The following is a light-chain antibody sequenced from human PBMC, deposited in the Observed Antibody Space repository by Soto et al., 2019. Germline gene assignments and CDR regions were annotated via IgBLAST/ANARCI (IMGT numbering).Light chain of an antibody. Sequence: EIVLTQSPATLSLSPGERATLSCRASQSVSSYLAWYRQKPGQAPRLLIYDASNRATGIPARFSGSGSVTEFTLTISSLEPEDFAVYYCQQRSNWPRVLTVGQGTKVDIK. CDR1: QSVSSY. J-gene: IGKJ1*01. CDR2: DAS. CDR3: QQRSNWPRVLT. V-gene: IGKV3-11*01.